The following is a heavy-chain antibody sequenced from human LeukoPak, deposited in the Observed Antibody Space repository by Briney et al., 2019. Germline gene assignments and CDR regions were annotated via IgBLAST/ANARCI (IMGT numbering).Heavy chain of an antibody. Sequence: GGSLRLSCAASGFTFTSYGMHWVRQAPGKGLEWVAVISYDGTNKYYADSVKGRFTISRDNSKNTLYLQMNSLRAEDTAVYYCAKDLGQWLLLVSYYSDYWGQGTLVTVSS. D-gene: IGHD6-19*01. CDR2: ISYDGTNK. J-gene: IGHJ4*02. CDR1: GFTFTSYG. CDR3: AKDLGQWLLLVSYYSDY. V-gene: IGHV3-30*18.